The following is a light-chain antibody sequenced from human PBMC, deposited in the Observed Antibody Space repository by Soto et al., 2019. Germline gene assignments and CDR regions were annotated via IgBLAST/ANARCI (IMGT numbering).Light chain of an antibody. CDR3: KQSRSFPLT. CDR1: QDLDRW. J-gene: IGKJ4*01. Sequence: DIQMTQSPSSLSASVGDRVTITCRASQDLDRWLAWYQQKPGEAPKVLIFAAYSLQSGLPSRFSGGGSGTDFSLTISSLQPEDFATYYCKQSRSFPLTFGGGTKVDIK. CDR2: AAY. V-gene: IGKV1-12*01.